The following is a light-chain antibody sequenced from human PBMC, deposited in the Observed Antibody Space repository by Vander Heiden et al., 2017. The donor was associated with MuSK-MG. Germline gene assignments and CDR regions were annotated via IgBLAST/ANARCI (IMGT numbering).Light chain of an antibody. Sequence: DIQMTQSPSSLSASVGDRITITCQARQDSRNYLNWYQQKPGKAPELLNNGAQNLETGVPSRCSGSGSRGDFSFTITSLQPKDIAIYNCQKYETLQHTFGQGTKLEIK. CDR1: QDSRNY. CDR3: QKYETLQHT. J-gene: IGKJ2*01. V-gene: IGKV1-33*01. CDR2: GAQ.